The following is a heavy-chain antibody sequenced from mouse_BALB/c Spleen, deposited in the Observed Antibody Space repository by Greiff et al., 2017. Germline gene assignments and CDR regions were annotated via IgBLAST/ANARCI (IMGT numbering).Heavy chain of an antibody. D-gene: IGHD2-1*01. CDR3: TREGYGNPYYVDY. V-gene: IGHV1S81*02. Sequence: VKLQESGAELVKPGASVKLSCKASGYTFTSYYMYWVKQRPGQGLEWIGEINPSNGGTNFNEKFKSKATLTVDKSSSTAYMQLSSLTSEDSAVYYCTREGYGNPYYVDYWGQGTTLTVSS. J-gene: IGHJ2*01. CDR1: GYTFTSYY. CDR2: INPSNGGT.